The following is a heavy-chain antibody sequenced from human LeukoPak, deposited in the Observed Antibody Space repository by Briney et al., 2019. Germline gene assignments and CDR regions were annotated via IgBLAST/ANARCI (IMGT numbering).Heavy chain of an antibody. CDR1: GDSISSYY. Sequence: PSETLSLTCTVSGDSISSYYWNWIRQPPGKGLEYIGWIHYSGSTDYNPSPKSRVTISLDRSKRQLSQNLRSVTAADTAVYYCASGYYFDQWGQGTLVTVSS. CDR3: ASGYYFDQ. CDR2: IHYSGST. V-gene: IGHV4-59*01. J-gene: IGHJ4*02. D-gene: IGHD6-25*01.